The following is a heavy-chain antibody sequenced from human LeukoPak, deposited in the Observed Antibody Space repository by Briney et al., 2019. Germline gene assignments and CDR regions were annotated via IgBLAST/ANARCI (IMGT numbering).Heavy chain of an antibody. Sequence: SGTLSLTCTVSGFSISSYYLSWIRQPAGKGLEWVGRICTSGSTNYNPSLKSRVTMSVDTSKTQFSLKLSSVTAAETAVYYCARDLLGIEVGFNWIDPSGQGALVTASS. V-gene: IGHV4-4*07. CDR1: GFSISSYY. CDR3: ARDLLGIEVGFNWIDP. CDR2: ICTSGST. D-gene: IGHD6-19*01. J-gene: IGHJ5*02.